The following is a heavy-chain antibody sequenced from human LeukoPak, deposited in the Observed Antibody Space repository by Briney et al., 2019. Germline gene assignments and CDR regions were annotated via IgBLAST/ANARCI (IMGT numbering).Heavy chain of an antibody. CDR3: AKFVGLLTNFDY. CDR2: IRYDGSNK. J-gene: IGHJ4*02. CDR1: GFTFSSYG. V-gene: IGHV3-30*02. D-gene: IGHD2-15*01. Sequence: GGSLRLSCAASGFTFSSYGMHWVRQAPGKGLEWVAFIRYDGSNKYYADSVKGRFTISRDDSKNTLYLQMNSLRAEDTAVYYCAKFVGLLTNFDYWGQGTLVTVSS.